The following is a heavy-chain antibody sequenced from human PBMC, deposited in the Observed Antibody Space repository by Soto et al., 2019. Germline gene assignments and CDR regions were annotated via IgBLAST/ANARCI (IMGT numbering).Heavy chain of an antibody. CDR1: GGTFSSYA. V-gene: IGHV1-69*13. Sequence: ASVKVSCKASGGTFSSYAISWVRQAPGEGLEWMGGIIPIFGTANYAQKFQGRVTITADESTSTAYMELSSLRSEDTAVYYCASRISPAALNYDYYYGMDVWGQGTTVTVS. CDR2: IIPIFGTA. D-gene: IGHD2-2*01. CDR3: ASRISPAALNYDYYYGMDV. J-gene: IGHJ6*02.